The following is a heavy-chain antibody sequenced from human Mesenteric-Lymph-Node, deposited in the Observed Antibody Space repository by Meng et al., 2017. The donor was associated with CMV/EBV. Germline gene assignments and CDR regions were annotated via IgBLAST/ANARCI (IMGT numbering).Heavy chain of an antibody. CDR3: AREGYYYGSGNLGLGINAAFDI. V-gene: IGHV4-4*02. D-gene: IGHD3-10*01. Sequence: NWWSWVRQPPEKGLEWIGETYHSGSTNYNPSLKSRVTISVDKSRNQFSLKLSSVTAADTAVYYCAREGYYYGSGNLGLGINAAFDIWGQGTMVTVSS. J-gene: IGHJ3*02. CDR1: NW. CDR2: TYHSGST.